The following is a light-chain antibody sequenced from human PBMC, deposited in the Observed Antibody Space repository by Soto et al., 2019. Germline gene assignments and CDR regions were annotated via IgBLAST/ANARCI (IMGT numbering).Light chain of an antibody. J-gene: IGKJ1*01. CDR2: AAS. CDR1: QTIDVY. CDR3: QQSYMTPRT. V-gene: IGKV1-39*01. Sequence: DIQLTQSPSSLSASVGDRVSITCRASQTIDVYLNWYLQKPGRAPQLLISAASKLQGGVPSRFSGSGSGTDFTLIISSLQPDDSGTYFCQQSYMTPRTFGQGTKV.